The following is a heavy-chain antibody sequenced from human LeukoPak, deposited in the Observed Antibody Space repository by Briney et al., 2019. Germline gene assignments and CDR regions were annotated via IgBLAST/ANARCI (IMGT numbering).Heavy chain of an antibody. V-gene: IGHV4-34*01. CDR3: ARSIFGVVIPYDYYYMDV. CDR1: GGSFSGYY. CDR2: INHSGST. D-gene: IGHD3-3*01. J-gene: IGHJ6*03. Sequence: PSETLSLTCAVYGGSFSGYYWSWIRQPTGKGLEWIGEINHSGSTNYNPSLKSRVTISVDTSKIQFSLKLSSVTAADTAVYYCARSIFGVVIPYDYYYMDVWGKGTTVTVSS.